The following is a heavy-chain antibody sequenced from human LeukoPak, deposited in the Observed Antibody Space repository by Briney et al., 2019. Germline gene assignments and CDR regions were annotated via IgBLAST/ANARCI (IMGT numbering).Heavy chain of an antibody. D-gene: IGHD2-8*01. Sequence: PGGSLRLSCAASGFTFSTYWMSWVRQAPGKGLEWVANIKQDGSEKYYVDSVKGRFTISRDNAKNSLYLQMNSLRAEDTAVYYCARVVHCTNGVCYYYYYMDVWGKGTTVTVSS. CDR3: ARVVHCTNGVCYYYYYMDV. J-gene: IGHJ6*03. V-gene: IGHV3-7*01. CDR2: IKQDGSEK. CDR1: GFTFSTYW.